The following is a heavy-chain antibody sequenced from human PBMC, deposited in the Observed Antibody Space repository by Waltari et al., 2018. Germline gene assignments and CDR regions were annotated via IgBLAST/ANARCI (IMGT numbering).Heavy chain of an antibody. J-gene: IGHJ4*02. CDR3: ARHGGRAARSPLGY. D-gene: IGHD6-6*01. CDR2: IYHRGSP. V-gene: IGHV4-38-2*01. Sequence: QVQLQESGPGLVKPSETLSLPCAVSGYSISSGYYWGWIRRPPGKGLEWIGSIYHRGSPYANPSLKSRVTISVDTSKNQCSLKLSSGTAADTAVYYCARHGGRAARSPLGYWGQGTLVTVSS. CDR1: GYSISSGYY.